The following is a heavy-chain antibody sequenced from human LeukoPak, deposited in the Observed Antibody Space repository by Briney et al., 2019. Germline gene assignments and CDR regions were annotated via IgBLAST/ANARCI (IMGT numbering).Heavy chain of an antibody. D-gene: IGHD2-21*01. Sequence: ASVKVSCKASGYTFTGYYIHWVRQAPGQGLEWMGWINPNSGGTNYAQKFQGRVTMTRDTSISTAYMELSRLRSDDTAVYYCARGEDVVVIAIGDYWGQGTLVTVSS. V-gene: IGHV1-2*02. J-gene: IGHJ4*02. CDR2: INPNSGGT. CDR1: GYTFTGYY. CDR3: ARGEDVVVIAIGDY.